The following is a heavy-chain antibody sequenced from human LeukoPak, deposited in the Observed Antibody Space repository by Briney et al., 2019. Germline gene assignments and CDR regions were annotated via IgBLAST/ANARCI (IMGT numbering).Heavy chain of an antibody. J-gene: IGHJ3*02. D-gene: IGHD2-21*02. Sequence: GGSLRLSCAASGFTFSSDAMNWVRQAPGKGLEWVSSISGSGQTTYYSDSVKGRFTTSRDNSKNTLYLQMNSLRAEDTAVYYCAKDLPPYCGGDCYSYDNAFDIWGQGTMVTVSS. CDR3: AKDLPPYCGGDCYSYDNAFDI. V-gene: IGHV3-23*01. CDR1: GFTFSSDA. CDR2: ISGSGQTT.